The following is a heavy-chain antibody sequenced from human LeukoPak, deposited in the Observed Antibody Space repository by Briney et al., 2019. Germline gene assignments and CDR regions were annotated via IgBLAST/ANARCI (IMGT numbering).Heavy chain of an antibody. CDR1: GYTFTGYY. CDR2: INPNSGGT. D-gene: IGHD2/OR15-2a*01. CDR3: ARGIYDSDAFDI. J-gene: IGHJ3*02. V-gene: IGHV1-2*02. Sequence: GASVKVSCKASGYTFTGYYMHWVRQAPGQGLEWMGWINPNSGGTNYAQKFQGRVAMTRDTSISTAYMELSRLRSDDTAGYYCARGIYDSDAFDIWGQGTMVTVSS.